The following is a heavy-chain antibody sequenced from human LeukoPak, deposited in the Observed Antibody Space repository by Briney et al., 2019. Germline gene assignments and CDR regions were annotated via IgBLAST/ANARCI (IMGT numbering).Heavy chain of an antibody. J-gene: IGHJ4*02. CDR1: GGSISSSSYY. D-gene: IGHD6-19*01. Sequence: SETLSLTCTVSGGSISSSSYYWGWIRQPPGKGLEWIGGIYYSGSTYYNPSLKSRATISVDTSKNQFSLKLSSVTAADTAVYYCARVGVAVAGTFYLDYWGQGTLVTVSS. V-gene: IGHV4-39*01. CDR3: ARVGVAVAGTFYLDY. CDR2: IYYSGST.